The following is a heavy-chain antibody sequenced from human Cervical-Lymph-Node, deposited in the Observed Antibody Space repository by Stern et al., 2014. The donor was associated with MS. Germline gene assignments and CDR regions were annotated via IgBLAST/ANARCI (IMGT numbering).Heavy chain of an antibody. CDR3: ARQDGYNLDY. D-gene: IGHD5-24*01. V-gene: IGHV3-21*01. Sequence: EMQLVESGGDLVKPGVSLRLSCEASGFTFSYYDMNWVRQAPGKGLEWVSSITSGSAYLYYADSVKGRFTISRDNAKNSLYLQMNSLRAEDTAVYYCARQDGYNLDYWGRGTLVTVSS. J-gene: IGHJ4*02. CDR2: ITSGSAYL. CDR1: GFTFSYYD.